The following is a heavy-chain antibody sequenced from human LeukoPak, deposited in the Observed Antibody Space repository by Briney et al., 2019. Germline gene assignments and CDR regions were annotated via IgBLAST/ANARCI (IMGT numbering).Heavy chain of an antibody. CDR1: GFTFSSYW. D-gene: IGHD3-10*01. CDR3: ARDDSDYHAY. CDR2: ISSDGNTA. V-gene: IGHV3-74*01. Sequence: GGSLRLSCAASGFTFSSYWMHWVRQAPGKGLVWVSRISSDGNTASYADSVKGRFAISRDNVENTLYLQMSSLRAEDTAMYYCARDDSDYHAYWGQGTLVTVPS. J-gene: IGHJ4*02.